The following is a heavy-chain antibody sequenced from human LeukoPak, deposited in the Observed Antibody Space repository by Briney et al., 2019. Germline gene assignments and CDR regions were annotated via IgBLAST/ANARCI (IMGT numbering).Heavy chain of an antibody. Sequence: ASVKVSCKASGSTLTSYGINWVRQATGQGLERIGWMNPNSGDTGYTPRSQGRVTMTRDTSISTAYMELSSLRSEDTAVYYCARGPYGTGSHFDFWGQGTLVTVST. D-gene: IGHD3-10*01. CDR1: GSTLTSYG. V-gene: IGHV1-8*02. CDR3: ARGPYGTGSHFDF. CDR2: MNPNSGDT. J-gene: IGHJ4*02.